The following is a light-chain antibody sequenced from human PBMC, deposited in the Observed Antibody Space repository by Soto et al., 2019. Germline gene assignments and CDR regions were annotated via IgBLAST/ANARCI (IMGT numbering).Light chain of an antibody. CDR2: AVT. J-gene: IGLJ1*01. CDR3: SSYAANNIPYV. Sequence: QSVLTQPPSASGSPGQSVTISCTGTSSDVGGYNYVSWYQQHPGKAPKLMIYAVTERPSGVPDRFSGSKSGNTASLTVSGLQAEDEADYYCSSYAANNIPYVFGPGTKLTVL. V-gene: IGLV2-8*01. CDR1: SSDVGGYNY.